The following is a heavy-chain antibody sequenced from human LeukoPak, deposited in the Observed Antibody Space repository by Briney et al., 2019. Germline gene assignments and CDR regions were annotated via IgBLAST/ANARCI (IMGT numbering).Heavy chain of an antibody. V-gene: IGHV3-48*03. CDR2: ISSSGSTI. D-gene: IGHD6-13*01. CDR3: ARLQLDYYYYYMDV. Sequence: PGGSLRLSCAASGFTFSSYEMNWVRQAPGKGLECVSYISSSGSTIYYADSVKGRFTISRDNAKNSLYLQMNSLRAEDTAVYYCARLQLDYYYYYMDVWGKGTTVTVSS. CDR1: GFTFSSYE. J-gene: IGHJ6*03.